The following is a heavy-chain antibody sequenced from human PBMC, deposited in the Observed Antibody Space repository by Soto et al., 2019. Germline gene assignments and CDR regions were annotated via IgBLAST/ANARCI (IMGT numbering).Heavy chain of an antibody. CDR1: GFTFSNYG. CDR3: AKEDNAGIVVTTFDY. J-gene: IGHJ4*02. Sequence: GGSLRLSCAASGFTFSNYGMSWVRQAPGKGLEWVSAISDSGDRTFYVGSVKGRFTISRDNSKNTLYLQMNSLRAEDTAIYYCAKEDNAGIVVTTFDYGGQGARVTVSS. CDR2: ISDSGDRT. D-gene: IGHD2-15*01. V-gene: IGHV3-23*01.